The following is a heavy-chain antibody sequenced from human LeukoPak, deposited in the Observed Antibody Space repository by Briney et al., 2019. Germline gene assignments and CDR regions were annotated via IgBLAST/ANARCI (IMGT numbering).Heavy chain of an antibody. CDR2: IYYSGST. Sequence: SETLSLTCTVSGGSISSSSYYWGWIRQPPGKGLEWIGSIYYSGSTFYNPSLKSRVTISVDTSKNQFSLKLSSVTAEDTAVYYCARGGDYGSGSNSYYWGQGTLVTVSS. D-gene: IGHD3-10*01. V-gene: IGHV4-39*07. CDR3: ARGGDYGSGSNSYY. J-gene: IGHJ4*02. CDR1: GGSISSSSYY.